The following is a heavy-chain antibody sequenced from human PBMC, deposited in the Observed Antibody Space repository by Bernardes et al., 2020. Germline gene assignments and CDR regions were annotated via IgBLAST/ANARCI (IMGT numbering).Heavy chain of an antibody. CDR1: GFTFSGSA. Sequence: GGSLRLSCAASGFTFSGSAMHWVRQASGKGLEWVGRIRSKANSYATAYAASVKGRFTISRDDSKNTAYLQMNSLKTEDTAVYYCTRLQWFGEPPGMDVWGQGTTVTVSS. CDR2: IRSKANSYAT. CDR3: TRLQWFGEPPGMDV. D-gene: IGHD3-10*01. J-gene: IGHJ6*02. V-gene: IGHV3-73*01.